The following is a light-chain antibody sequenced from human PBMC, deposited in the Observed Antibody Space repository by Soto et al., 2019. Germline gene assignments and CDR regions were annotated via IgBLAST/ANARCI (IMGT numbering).Light chain of an antibody. V-gene: IGKV1-5*01. Sequence: DMHMAQSPSTLSASVGDRVTITCLASQSISSWLAWYQQKPGKAPKLLIYDASSLESGVPSRFSGSGSGTEFTLTISSLQSEDFAVYCCQQYNSWPPTFGQGTRLEIK. CDR3: QQYNSWPPT. CDR2: DAS. J-gene: IGKJ5*01. CDR1: QSISSW.